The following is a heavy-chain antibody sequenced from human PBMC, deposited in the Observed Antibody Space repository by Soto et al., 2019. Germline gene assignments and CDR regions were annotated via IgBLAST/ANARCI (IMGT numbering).Heavy chain of an antibody. D-gene: IGHD3-10*01. V-gene: IGHV3-30*18. CDR3: AKLFYYGSGSTVY. J-gene: IGHJ4*02. CDR2: ISYDGGDK. Sequence: QVQLVESGGGVVQPGRSLRLSCAASGFTFSTYGMHWVRQAPGKGLEWVAVISYDGGDKYYADSVKGRFTISRDNSKKELYMQMNSLRTEDTAVYYCAKLFYYGSGSTVYWGQGTLVTVSS. CDR1: GFTFSTYG.